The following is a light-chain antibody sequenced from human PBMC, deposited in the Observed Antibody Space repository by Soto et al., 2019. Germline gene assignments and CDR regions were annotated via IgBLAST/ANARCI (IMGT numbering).Light chain of an antibody. CDR1: SSNIGAGYD. CDR2: GNS. J-gene: IGLJ2*01. V-gene: IGLV1-40*01. CDR3: QSYDSSLSGVV. Sequence: QSVLTQPPSVSGAPGQRVTISCTGSSSNIGAGYDVHWYQQLPGTAPKLLIYGNSNRTSGVPDRFSGSKSGPSASLAITGRQAEDEADYYCQSYDSSLSGVVFGGGTKLTVL.